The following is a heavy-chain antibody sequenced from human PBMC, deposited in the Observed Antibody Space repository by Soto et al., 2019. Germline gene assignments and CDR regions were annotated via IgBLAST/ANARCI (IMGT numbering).Heavy chain of an antibody. D-gene: IGHD2-21*02. J-gene: IGHJ4*02. Sequence: QVQLMQSGAEGKKPGASVTISCKASGYTFTSYYIHWVRQAPRQGLKWMAIINPSGGSTNYAQKFQGSVTVTRDTSTSTVNMELSSLSSEDTAVYYCARDLTAADYWGQGTLVTVSS. V-gene: IGHV1-46*01. CDR2: INPSGGST. CDR1: GYTFTSYY. CDR3: ARDLTAADY.